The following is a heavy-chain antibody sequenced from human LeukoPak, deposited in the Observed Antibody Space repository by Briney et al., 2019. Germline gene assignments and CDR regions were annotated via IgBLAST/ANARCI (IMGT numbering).Heavy chain of an antibody. CDR2: ISAYNGNT. J-gene: IGHJ6*02. CDR1: GYTFTSYG. D-gene: IGHD3-22*01. V-gene: IGHV1-18*01. Sequence: ASVKVSCKASGYTFTSYGISWVRQAPGQGLEWMGWISAYNGNTNYAQKLQGRVTMTTDTSTSTAYMELRSLRSDDTAVYYCARVDSIYDSSGYPYGMDVWGQGTTVTVSS. CDR3: ARVDSIYDSSGYPYGMDV.